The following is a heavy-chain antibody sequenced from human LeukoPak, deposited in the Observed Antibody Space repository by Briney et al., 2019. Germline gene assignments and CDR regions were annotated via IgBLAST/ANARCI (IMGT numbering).Heavy chain of an antibody. J-gene: IGHJ4*02. CDR2: IYYSGSI. V-gene: IGHV4-59*12. CDR3: ARDQTYSGSGIYTYFDY. D-gene: IGHD3-10*01. CDR1: GGSISTYY. Sequence: SETLSLTCTVSGGSISTYYWSWIRQPPGKGLEWIGYIYYSGSINYNPSLKSRVTISVDTSKNQFSLKLISVTAADTAVYYCARDQTYSGSGIYTYFDYWGQGILVTVSS.